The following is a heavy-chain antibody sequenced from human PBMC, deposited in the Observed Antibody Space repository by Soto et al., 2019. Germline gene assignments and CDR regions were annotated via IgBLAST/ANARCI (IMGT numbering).Heavy chain of an antibody. CDR3: VKGGMYVSSPRPY. J-gene: IGHJ4*02. V-gene: IGHV3-64D*08. D-gene: IGHD2-8*01. Sequence: PGGSLRLSCSASGFTFSSYTMHWVRQAPGKGLEYVSAISSNGGSTYYPDSVKGGFTISRDNSKNTLYLQMSSLRTEDTAVYYCVKGGMYVSSPRPYWGQGTLVTVSS. CDR2: ISSNGGST. CDR1: GFTFSSYT.